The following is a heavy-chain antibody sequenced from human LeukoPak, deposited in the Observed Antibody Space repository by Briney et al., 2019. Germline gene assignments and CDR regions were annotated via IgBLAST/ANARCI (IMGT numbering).Heavy chain of an antibody. J-gene: IGHJ6*02. CDR3: ARLSGSYSTRYGLDV. CDR2: ISSSSSYI. CDR1: GFTFSSYS. D-gene: IGHD1-26*01. Sequence: GGSLRLSCAASGFTFSSYSMNWVRQAPGKGLEWVSSISSSSSYIYYADSVKGRFTISRDNAKNSLYLQMNSLRAEDTAVYYCARLSGSYSTRYGLDVWGQGTTVTVSS. V-gene: IGHV3-21*01.